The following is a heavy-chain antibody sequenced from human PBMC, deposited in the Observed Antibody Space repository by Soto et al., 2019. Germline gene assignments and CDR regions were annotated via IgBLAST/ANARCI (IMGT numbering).Heavy chain of an antibody. D-gene: IGHD3-10*01. CDR2: ISAYNGRT. Sequence: ASVTGSCTASGSTLRRDGISWVRQAPGQGLEWMGWISAYNGRTNYAQNFQGRVTMTTDTSTSTAYMELRSLRSDDTAVYYCARGGGKMDVWGQGTTVTVSS. V-gene: IGHV1-18*04. J-gene: IGHJ6*02. CDR3: ARGGGKMDV. CDR1: GSTLRRDG.